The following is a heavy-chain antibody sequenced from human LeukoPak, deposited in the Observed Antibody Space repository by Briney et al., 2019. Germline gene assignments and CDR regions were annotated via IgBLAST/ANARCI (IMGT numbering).Heavy chain of an antibody. D-gene: IGHD3-22*01. Sequence: PGRSLRLSCAASGFTFDDYAMHWVRQAPGKGLEWVSGISWNSGSIGYADSVKGRFTISRDNAKNSLYLQMNSLRAGDTALYYCAKDTITMKYYFDYWGQGTLVTVSS. CDR1: GFTFDDYA. J-gene: IGHJ4*02. V-gene: IGHV3-9*01. CDR2: ISWNSGSI. CDR3: AKDTITMKYYFDY.